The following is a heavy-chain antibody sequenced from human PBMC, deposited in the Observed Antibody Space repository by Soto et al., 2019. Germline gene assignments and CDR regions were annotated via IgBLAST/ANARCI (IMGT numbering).Heavy chain of an antibody. D-gene: IGHD5-12*01. CDR1: GYSFTSYW. CDR3: ARRAHIVATYYYYGMDV. J-gene: IGHJ6*02. Sequence: PGESRKISCKGSGYSFTSYWIGWVRQMPGKGLEWMGIIYPGDSDTRYSPSFQGQVTISADKSISTAYLQWSSLKASDTAMYYCARRAHIVATYYYYGMDVWGQGTTVTVSS. CDR2: IYPGDSDT. V-gene: IGHV5-51*01.